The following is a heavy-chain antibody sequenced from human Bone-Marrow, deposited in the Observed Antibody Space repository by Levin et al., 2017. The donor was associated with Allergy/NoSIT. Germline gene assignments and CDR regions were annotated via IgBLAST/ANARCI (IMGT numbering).Heavy chain of an antibody. CDR3: TTQFQW. CDR2: ISSKPDGAAT. Sequence: LSLPCAASGFSLSNSWLNWVRQAPGKGLEWIGRISSKPDGAATDYAAPLKGRFTISRDDSANTLYLQMNSLKVDDTATYYCTTQFQWWGQGTLVTVSS. J-gene: IGHJ4*02. CDR1: GFSLSNSW. V-gene: IGHV3-15*01. D-gene: IGHD6-19*01.